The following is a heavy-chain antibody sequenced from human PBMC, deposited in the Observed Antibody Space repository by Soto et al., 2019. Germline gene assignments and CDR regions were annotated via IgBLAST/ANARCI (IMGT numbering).Heavy chain of an antibody. D-gene: IGHD6-25*01. J-gene: IGHJ6*02. CDR2: IYYSGST. CDR3: AIAAAGVGSGYGMDV. CDR1: GFTISSYY. V-gene: IGHV4-59*01. Sequence: SETLSLTYPFSGFTISSYYWSWIRQHPGKGLEWIGYIYYSGSTNYNPSLKSRVTISVDTSKNQFFLKLSSVTAADTAVYYCAIAAAGVGSGYGMDVWGQGTTVTVSS.